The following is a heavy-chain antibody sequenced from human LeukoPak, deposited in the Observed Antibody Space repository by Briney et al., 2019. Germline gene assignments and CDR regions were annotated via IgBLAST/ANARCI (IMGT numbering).Heavy chain of an antibody. V-gene: IGHV5-51*01. CDR3: ARLTVAGARWFDP. Sequence: GESLKISCKGSGYNFATYWIARVRQMPGKGLEWMGIIYPTDSDTRYSPSFQGQVTISADKSISTAYLQWSSLKASDTAMYYCARLTVAGARWFDPWGQGTLVTVSS. D-gene: IGHD6-19*01. J-gene: IGHJ5*02. CDR1: GYNFATYW. CDR2: IYPTDSDT.